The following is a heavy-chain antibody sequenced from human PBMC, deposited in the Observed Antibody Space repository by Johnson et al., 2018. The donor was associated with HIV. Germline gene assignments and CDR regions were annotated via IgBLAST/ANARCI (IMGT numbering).Heavy chain of an antibody. D-gene: IGHD1-26*01. J-gene: IGHJ3*02. CDR1: GFFFDDYG. V-gene: IGHV3-20*04. CDR2: INWNGGNT. Sequence: VQLVESGGGLVQPGRSLRLSCAASGFFFDDYGMTWVRQPPGRGLEWVSSINWNGGNTGYADSVKGRFTISRDNDENSLYLQMNSLRAEDTALYYCARVSYSGTYWAFDIWGQGIMVTVSS. CDR3: ARVSYSGTYWAFDI.